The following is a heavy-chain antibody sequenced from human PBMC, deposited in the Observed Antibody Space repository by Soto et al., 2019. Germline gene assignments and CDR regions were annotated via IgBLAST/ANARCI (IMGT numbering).Heavy chain of an antibody. Sequence: GASVKVSCKASGYTFTSYDINWVRQATGQGLEWMGWMNPNSGNTGYAQKFQGRVTMTRNTSISTAYMELSSLRSEDTAVYYCARGFKYYDFWSGYYVYYYYGTDVWGQGTTVTVSS. D-gene: IGHD3-3*01. V-gene: IGHV1-8*01. CDR3: ARGFKYYDFWSGYYVYYYYGTDV. J-gene: IGHJ6*02. CDR2: MNPNSGNT. CDR1: GYTFTSYD.